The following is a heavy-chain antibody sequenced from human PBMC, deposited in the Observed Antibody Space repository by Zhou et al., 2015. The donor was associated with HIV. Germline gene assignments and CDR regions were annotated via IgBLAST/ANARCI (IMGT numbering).Heavy chain of an antibody. CDR2: IIPVFDSA. Sequence: QVQLVQSGAEVKKPGSSVKVSCKASGDTFNNYAITWVRQAPGQGLRQAPGQGLEWMGGIIPVFDSAHYAPKFQGAVTFTADRSTNTAYMEVHSLKSDDTAIYYCVRDALGAAGPFEYWGQGTLVTVTS. V-gene: IGHV1-69*06. CDR3: VRDALGAAGPFEY. J-gene: IGHJ4*02. CDR1: GDTFNNYA. D-gene: IGHD3-16*01.